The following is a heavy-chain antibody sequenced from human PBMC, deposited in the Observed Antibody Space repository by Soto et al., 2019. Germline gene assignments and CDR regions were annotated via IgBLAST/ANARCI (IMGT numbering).Heavy chain of an antibody. D-gene: IGHD3-10*01. Sequence: PSETLSLTCVVSGYSISSGYYWGWLRHSPGKGLEWIGTIYHTEITHYNPSLKSRVIISVDTSKNQFSLKFSSVTAADTAVYYCARGVGGSESYYDENWFDPWGQGTQVTVYS. CDR2: IYHTEIT. CDR1: GYSISSGYY. CDR3: ARGVGGSESYYDENWFDP. J-gene: IGHJ5*02. V-gene: IGHV4-38-2*01.